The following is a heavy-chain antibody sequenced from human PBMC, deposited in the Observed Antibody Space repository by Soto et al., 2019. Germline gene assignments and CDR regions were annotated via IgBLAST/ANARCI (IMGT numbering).Heavy chain of an antibody. Sequence: QLQLQQWGAGLLKPSETLSLTCAVYGGSFTTYYGSWIRQSPGKGLEWIGEIDYSGSSNYNPSVKSRVTISVDKSKNKFSLKLTSMTAADTAVYYCARVRARFSRSAFDVWGQGTMVAVSS. D-gene: IGHD3-10*01. CDR3: ARVRARFSRSAFDV. CDR1: GGSFTTYY. V-gene: IGHV4-34*01. CDR2: IDYSGSS. J-gene: IGHJ3*01.